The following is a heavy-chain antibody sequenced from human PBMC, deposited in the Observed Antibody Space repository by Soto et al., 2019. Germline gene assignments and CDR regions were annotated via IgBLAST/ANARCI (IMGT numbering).Heavy chain of an antibody. CDR2: IDPSDSYT. J-gene: IGHJ5*02. D-gene: IGHD2-2*01. Sequence: ESLKISCKGSGYSFTSYWISWVRHMPGKGLARLGRIDPSDSYTNYSPSFQGHVTISADKSISTAYLPWSSLKASDTARYYRAQLILQDCGTTSCFRSMDPWGQGTWVTSPQ. CDR3: AQLILQDCGTTSCFRSMDP. V-gene: IGHV5-10-1*01. CDR1: GYSFTSYW.